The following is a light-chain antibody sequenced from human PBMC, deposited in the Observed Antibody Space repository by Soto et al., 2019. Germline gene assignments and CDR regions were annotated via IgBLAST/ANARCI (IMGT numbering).Light chain of an antibody. CDR2: AAS. CDR3: QQYNNWPYT. J-gene: IGKJ2*01. CDR1: QNVDSN. V-gene: IGKV3-15*01. Sequence: EIVLTQSPGTLSLSPGERATLSCRASQNVDSNYLAWYQQKPGQAPRLLIYAASARATGIPARFSGSGSGTDFTLTISSLQSEDFAVYYCQQYNNWPYTFGQGTKVDIK.